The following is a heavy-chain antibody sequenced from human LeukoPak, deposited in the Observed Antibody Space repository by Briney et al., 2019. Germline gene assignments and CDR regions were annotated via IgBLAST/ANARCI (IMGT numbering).Heavy chain of an antibody. Sequence: SETLSLTCTVSGDSFTISSHYWSWIRPPPGKGREWIGSIYYSGTAYYTYYNPSLKSRVTISVDTSKNQFSLKLSSVTAADTAVYYCARLPLHDYGDYCWGQGTLVTVSS. CDR3: ARLPLHDYGDYC. CDR1: GDSFTISSHY. D-gene: IGHD4-17*01. CDR2: IYYSGTAYYT. J-gene: IGHJ4*02. V-gene: IGHV4-39*01.